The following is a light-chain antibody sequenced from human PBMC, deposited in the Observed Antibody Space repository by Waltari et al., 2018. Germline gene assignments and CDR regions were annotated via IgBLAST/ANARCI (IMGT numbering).Light chain of an antibody. CDR2: DAS. J-gene: IGKJ2*01. Sequence: EIILTQSPATLSLSPGERATLYCRASQSVSNSLAWYQQKPGQAPRLLISDASNRATGIPARVSGSGSGTDFTLTISSLEPEDFAVYYCQQRSNWHTFGQGTKLEIK. V-gene: IGKV3-11*01. CDR1: QSVSNS. CDR3: QQRSNWHT.